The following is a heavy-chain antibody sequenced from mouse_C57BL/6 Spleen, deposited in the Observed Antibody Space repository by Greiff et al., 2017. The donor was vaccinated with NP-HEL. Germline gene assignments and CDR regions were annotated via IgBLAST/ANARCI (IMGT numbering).Heavy chain of an antibody. CDR3: ARIYYDLYFDY. CDR1: GYTFTSYW. V-gene: IGHV1-55*01. J-gene: IGHJ2*01. D-gene: IGHD2-4*01. Sequence: QVQLKQPGAELVKPGASVKMSCKASGYTFTSYWITWVKQRPGQGPEWIGDIYPGSGSTNYNEKFKSKATLTFYTSSRTAYMQLSSLTSEDSAVYYCARIYYDLYFDYWGQGTTLTVSS. CDR2: IYPGSGST.